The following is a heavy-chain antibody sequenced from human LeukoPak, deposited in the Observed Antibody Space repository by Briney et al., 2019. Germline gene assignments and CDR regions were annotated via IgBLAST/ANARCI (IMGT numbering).Heavy chain of an antibody. Sequence: ASVKVSCKASEYTFTSYYMHWVRQAPGQGLEWMGIINPSGGSTSYAQKFQGRVTMTRDTSTSTVYMELSSLRSEDTAVYYCARVTIFKVFDYWGQGTLVTVSS. J-gene: IGHJ4*02. CDR2: INPSGGST. D-gene: IGHD3-3*01. V-gene: IGHV1-46*01. CDR1: EYTFTSYY. CDR3: ARVTIFKVFDY.